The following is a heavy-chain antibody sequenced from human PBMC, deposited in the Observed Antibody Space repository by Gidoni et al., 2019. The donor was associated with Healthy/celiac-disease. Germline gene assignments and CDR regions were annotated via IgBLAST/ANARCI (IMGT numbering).Heavy chain of an antibody. Sequence: QVQLVQSGAEVKKPGASVKVSCKASGYTFTRYGISWVRQAPGQGLEWMGWISAYNGNTNYAQKLQGRVTMTTDTSTSTAYMELRSLRSDDTAVYYCARDKTYYYDSSGYTAFDYWGQGTLVTVSS. D-gene: IGHD3-22*01. CDR3: ARDKTYYYDSSGYTAFDY. J-gene: IGHJ4*02. CDR1: GYTFTRYG. CDR2: ISAYNGNT. V-gene: IGHV1-18*04.